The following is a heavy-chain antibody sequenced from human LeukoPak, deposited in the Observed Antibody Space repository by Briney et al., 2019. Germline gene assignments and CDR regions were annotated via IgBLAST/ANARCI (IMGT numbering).Heavy chain of an antibody. CDR1: GGTLITHF. D-gene: IGHD3-3*01. J-gene: IGHJ4*02. V-gene: IGHV1-69*02. CDR2: IVPMIGIV. CDR3: ARHSSRGQYYAFDF. Sequence: GASVKVSCKAPGGTLITHFISWVRQAPGQGLEWMGRIVPMIGIVNYAQKFQGRVTITADKSTNTAYMEMNNLRFEDTAVYYCARHSSRGQYYAFDFWGQGALVTVSP.